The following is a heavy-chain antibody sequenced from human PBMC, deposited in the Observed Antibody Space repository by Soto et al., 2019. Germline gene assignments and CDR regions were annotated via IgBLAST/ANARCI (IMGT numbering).Heavy chain of an antibody. CDR3: AKGRGGSGSLTPRVDF. D-gene: IGHD3-10*01. CDR2: ISGGGDTT. J-gene: IGHJ4*02. CDR1: GFTFNNYS. Sequence: EVQLLESGGGLVQPGGALRLSCGASGFTFNNYSMTWVRPAPRKGLEGVSAISGGGDTTSYADPVKGRFTVSRDGSKNTLYLQMSSLRAEDTALYYCAKGRGGSGSLTPRVDFWGQGTLVTVSS. V-gene: IGHV3-23*01.